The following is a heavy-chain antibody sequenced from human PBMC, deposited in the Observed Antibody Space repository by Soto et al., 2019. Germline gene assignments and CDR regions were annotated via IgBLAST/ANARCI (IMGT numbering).Heavy chain of an antibody. J-gene: IGHJ4*02. CDR3: ATRGYSHGYDLDY. CDR1: GGSISSYY. CDR2: IYYSGST. D-gene: IGHD5-18*01. V-gene: IGHV4-59*01. Sequence: SETLSLTCTVSGGSISSYYWSWIRQPPGKGLEWIGYIYYSGSTNYNPSLKSRVTISVDTSKNQFSLKLSSVTAADTAVYYCATRGYSHGYDLDYWGQGTLVTVSS.